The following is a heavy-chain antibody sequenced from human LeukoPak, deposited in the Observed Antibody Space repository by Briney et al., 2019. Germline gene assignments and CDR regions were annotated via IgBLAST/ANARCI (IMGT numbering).Heavy chain of an antibody. CDR3: ARTKLRGVIKS. CDR2: THHSGST. CDR1: GYSISSGYY. V-gene: IGHV4-38-2*02. J-gene: IGHJ5*02. Sequence: SETLSLTCIVSGYSISSGYYWGWIRQPPGKGPEWIGSTHHSGSTYYNPSLKSRVTISIDTSKNQFSLRLRSVTAADTAVYYCARTKLRGVIKSWGQGTLVTVSS. D-gene: IGHD3-10*01.